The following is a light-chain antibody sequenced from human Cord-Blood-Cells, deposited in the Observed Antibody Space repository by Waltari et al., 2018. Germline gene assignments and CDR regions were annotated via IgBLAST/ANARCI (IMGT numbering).Light chain of an antibody. CDR1: SSDVGGYNY. V-gene: IGLV2-14*01. CDR2: DVS. J-gene: IGLJ1*01. CDR3: SSYTSSSTLEV. Sequence: QSALTQPASVSGSPGPSITISCTGTSSDVGGYNYVSWYQQHPGKAPKLMIYDVSTRPSGVSNRFSGSKSGNTASLTISGLQAEDEADYYCSSYTSSSTLEVFGTGTKVTVL.